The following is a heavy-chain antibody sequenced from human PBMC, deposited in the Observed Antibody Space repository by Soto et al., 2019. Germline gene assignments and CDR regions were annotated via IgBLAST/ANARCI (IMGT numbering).Heavy chain of an antibody. CDR3: ARGYYDSSGLINDAFDI. CDR1: GDSVSSNSAA. D-gene: IGHD3-22*01. J-gene: IGHJ3*02. Sequence: SQTLSLTCAISGDSVSSNSAAWNWIRQSPSRGLEWLGRTYYRSKWYNDHAVSVKSRITINPDTSKNQFSLQLNSVTPEDTAVYYCARGYYDSSGLINDAFDIWGQGTMVTVSS. CDR2: TYYRSKWYN. V-gene: IGHV6-1*01.